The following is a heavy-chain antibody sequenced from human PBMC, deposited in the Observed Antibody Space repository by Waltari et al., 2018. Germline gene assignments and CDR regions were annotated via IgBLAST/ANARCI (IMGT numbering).Heavy chain of an antibody. CDR1: GYTFTSYA. Sequence: KKPGASVQVSCKASGYTFTSYAMHWVRQAPGQRLEWMGWINAGNGNTKYSQKFQGRVTITRDTSASTAYMELSSLRSEDTAVYYCARDLYYDSSGADAFDIWGQGTMVTVSS. V-gene: IGHV1-3*01. J-gene: IGHJ3*02. CDR2: INAGNGNT. CDR3: ARDLYYDSSGADAFDI. D-gene: IGHD3-22*01.